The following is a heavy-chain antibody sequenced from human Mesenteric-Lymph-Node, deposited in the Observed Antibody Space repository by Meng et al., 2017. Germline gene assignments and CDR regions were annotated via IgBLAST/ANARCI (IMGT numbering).Heavy chain of an antibody. CDR2: IYDTETT. CDR1: GGSVSGRNYY. Sequence: VQLQESGQRLVRPSETLSLMCSVSGGSVSGRNYYWSWIRQPPGKGLEWIGYIYDTETTNYSPSLESRVTISVDTSKNQFSLNLSSVTAADTAIYYCASLVSREYRRVDFWGQGTLVTVSS. D-gene: IGHD2/OR15-2a*01. V-gene: IGHV4-61*01. CDR3: ASLVSREYRRVDF. J-gene: IGHJ4*02.